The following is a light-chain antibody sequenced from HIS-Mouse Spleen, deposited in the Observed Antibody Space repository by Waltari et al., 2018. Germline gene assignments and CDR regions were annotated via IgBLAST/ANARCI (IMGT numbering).Light chain of an antibody. CDR2: RNK. CDR1: SSNIGSNY. Sequence: QSVLTQPPSASGTPGQRVTISCSGSSSNIGSNYVYWYQQLPGTAPKLLIYRNKQRPSGFPDGFSGSKSGTAASLAISGLRSEDEADYYCAAWDDSLSGPVFGGGTKLTVL. V-gene: IGLV1-47*01. J-gene: IGLJ3*02. CDR3: AAWDDSLSGPV.